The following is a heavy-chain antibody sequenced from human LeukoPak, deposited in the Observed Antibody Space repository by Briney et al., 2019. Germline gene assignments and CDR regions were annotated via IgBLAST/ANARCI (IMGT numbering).Heavy chain of an antibody. Sequence: SETLSLTCTVSGGPISSYYWSWIRQPPGKGLEWIGYIYYSGSTNYNPSLKSRVTISVDTSKNQFSLKLSSVTAADTAVYYCARENIVVVPAADYYYYYGMDVWGQGTTVTVSS. CDR2: IYYSGST. V-gene: IGHV4-59*12. CDR1: GGPISSYY. D-gene: IGHD2-2*01. CDR3: ARENIVVVPAADYYYYYGMDV. J-gene: IGHJ6*02.